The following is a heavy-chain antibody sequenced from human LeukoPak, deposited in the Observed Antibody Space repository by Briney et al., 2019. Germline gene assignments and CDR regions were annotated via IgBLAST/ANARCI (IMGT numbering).Heavy chain of an antibody. Sequence: SETLSLTCIVSGGPIRGTSYYWGWLRQSPGKGLEWIGSVSYSGSPYYNPSLKSRVAISIDTSKNLFSLELTSVTAADTAVYYCARPLTGYSNTFVYWGQRTMVTVSS. CDR1: GGPIRGTSYY. V-gene: IGHV4-39*01. D-gene: IGHD4-11*01. CDR3: ARPLTGYSNTFVY. CDR2: VSYSGSP. J-gene: IGHJ4*02.